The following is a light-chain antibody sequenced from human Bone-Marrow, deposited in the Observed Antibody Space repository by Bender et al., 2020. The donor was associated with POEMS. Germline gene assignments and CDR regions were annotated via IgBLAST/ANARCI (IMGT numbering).Light chain of an antibody. CDR2: SNY. Sequence: QSVLTQPPSASGTPGQSVIISCPGTDSNFGGNNVNWYQHLPGTAPRLVVYSNYRRPSGVPARFSASKSGTSASLAISDIQSEDEGDYYCSSWDDSLSGWVFGGGTKLTVL. J-gene: IGLJ3*02. CDR3: SSWDDSLSGWV. CDR1: DSNFGGNN. V-gene: IGLV1-44*01.